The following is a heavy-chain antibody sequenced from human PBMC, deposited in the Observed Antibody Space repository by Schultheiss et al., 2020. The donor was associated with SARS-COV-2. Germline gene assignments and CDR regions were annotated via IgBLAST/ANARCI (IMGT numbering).Heavy chain of an antibody. Sequence: ASVKVSCKASGYTFTSYYMHWVRQAPGQGLEWMGIINPSGGSTSYAQKFQGRVTMTRDTSISTAYMELSSLRSEDTAVYYCARARAGYCSGGSCYGGYYFDYWGQGTLVTVSS. J-gene: IGHJ4*02. V-gene: IGHV1-46*01. D-gene: IGHD2-15*01. CDR2: INPSGGST. CDR1: GYTFTSYY. CDR3: ARARAGYCSGGSCYGGYYFDY.